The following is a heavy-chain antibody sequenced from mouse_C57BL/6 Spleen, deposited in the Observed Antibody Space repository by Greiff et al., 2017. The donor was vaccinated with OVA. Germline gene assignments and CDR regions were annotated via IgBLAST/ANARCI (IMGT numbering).Heavy chain of an antibody. CDR1: GFTFSSYA. CDR3: ARHYYGNPWFAY. CDR2: ISDGGSYT. Sequence: EVKLVESGGGLVKPGGSLKLSCAASGFTFSSYAMSWVRQTPEKRLEWVANISDGGSYTYYPDNVKGRFTISSDNAKNNLYLQMSHLKSENTAMYYCARHYYGNPWFAYWGQGTLVTVSA. D-gene: IGHD2-1*01. V-gene: IGHV5-4*03. J-gene: IGHJ3*01.